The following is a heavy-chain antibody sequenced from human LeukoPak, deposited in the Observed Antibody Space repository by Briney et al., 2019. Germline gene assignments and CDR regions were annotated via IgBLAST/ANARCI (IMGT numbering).Heavy chain of an antibody. CDR1: GGSFSGYY. CDR3: ARAVGSGSFQTYYYYMDV. V-gene: IGHV4-34*01. Sequence: TPSETLSLTCAVYGGSFSGYYWSWIRQPPGKGLEWIGEINHSGSTNYNPSLKSRVTISVDTSKNQFSLKLSSVTAADTAVYYCARAVGSGSFQTYYYYMDVWGKGTTVTISS. CDR2: INHSGST. J-gene: IGHJ6*03. D-gene: IGHD3-10*01.